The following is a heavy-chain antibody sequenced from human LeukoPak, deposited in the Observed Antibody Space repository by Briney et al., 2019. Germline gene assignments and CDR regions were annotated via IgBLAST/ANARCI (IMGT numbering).Heavy chain of an antibody. D-gene: IGHD6-13*01. CDR2: IYYSGST. V-gene: IGHV4-59*01. Sequence: SETLSLTCTVSGGPISSYYWSWIRQPPGKGLEWIGYIYYSGSTNYNPSLKSRVTISVDTSKNQFSLKLSSVTAADTAVYYCAREVLEIAAAGPYNNWFDPWGQGTLVTVSS. CDR1: GGPISSYY. J-gene: IGHJ5*02. CDR3: AREVLEIAAAGPYNNWFDP.